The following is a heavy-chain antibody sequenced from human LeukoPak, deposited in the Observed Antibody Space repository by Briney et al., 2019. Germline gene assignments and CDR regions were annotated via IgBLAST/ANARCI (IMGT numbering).Heavy chain of an antibody. Sequence: PSETLSLTCTVSGGSISSYYWSRIRQPPGKGLEWIGYIYYSGSTNYNPSLKSRVTISVDTSKNQFSLKLSSVTAADTAVYYCARTRDAFDIWGQGTMVTVSS. CDR1: GGSISSYY. CDR3: ARTRDAFDI. J-gene: IGHJ3*02. CDR2: IYYSGST. V-gene: IGHV4-59*08.